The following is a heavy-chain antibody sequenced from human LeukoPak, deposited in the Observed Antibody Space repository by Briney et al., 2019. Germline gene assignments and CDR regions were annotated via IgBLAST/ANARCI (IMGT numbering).Heavy chain of an antibody. CDR2: ISSSSSYI. CDR3: ASTNYDSSGYYPYYFGY. J-gene: IGHJ4*02. D-gene: IGHD3-22*01. CDR1: GFTFSSYS. V-gene: IGHV3-21*01. Sequence: GGSLRLSCAASGFTFSSYSMNWVRQAPGKGLEWVSSISSSSSYIYYADSVKGRFTISRDNAKNSLYLQMNSLRAEDTAVYYCASTNYDSSGYYPYYFGYWGQGTLVTVSS.